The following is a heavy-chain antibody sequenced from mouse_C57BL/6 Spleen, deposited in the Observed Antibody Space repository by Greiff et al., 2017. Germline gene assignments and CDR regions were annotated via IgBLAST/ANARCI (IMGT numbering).Heavy chain of an antibody. V-gene: IGHV5-4*01. J-gene: IGHJ1*03. D-gene: IGHD2-1*01. CDR3: ARDQKLRYFDV. CDR2: ISDGGSYT. Sequence: VQLKESGGGLVKPGGSLKLSCAASGFTFSSYAMSWVRQTPEKRLEWVATISDGGSYTYYPDNVKGRFTISRDNAKNNLYLQMSHLKSEDTAMYYCARDQKLRYFDVWGTGTTVTVSS. CDR1: GFTFSSYA.